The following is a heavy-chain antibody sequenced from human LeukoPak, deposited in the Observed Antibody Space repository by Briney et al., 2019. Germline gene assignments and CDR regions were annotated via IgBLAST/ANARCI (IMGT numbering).Heavy chain of an antibody. Sequence: ASVKVSCKASGYTFSGYYMHWMRQAPGQGLEWMGIINPSGGSTSYAQKFQGRVTMTRDMSTSTVYMELSSLRSEDTAVYYCARDIAVYYYDSSGYSWFDPWGQGTLVTVSS. V-gene: IGHV1-46*01. CDR1: GYTFSGYY. D-gene: IGHD3-22*01. CDR3: ARDIAVYYYDSSGYSWFDP. J-gene: IGHJ5*02. CDR2: INPSGGST.